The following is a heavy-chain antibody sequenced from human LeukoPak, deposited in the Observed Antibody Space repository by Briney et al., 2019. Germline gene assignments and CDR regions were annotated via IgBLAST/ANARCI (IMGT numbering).Heavy chain of an antibody. J-gene: IGHJ3*02. V-gene: IGHV1-18*01. CDR3: ARDDDYVWRSYRYSDAFDI. Sequence: ASVKVSCKASGYTFTSYGISWVRQAPGQGLEWMGWINAYNDNTNYAQKLQGRVIMTTDTSTSTAYMELRSLRSDETAVYCCARDDDYVWRSYRYSDAFDIWGQGTMVTVSS. CDR1: GYTFTSYG. CDR2: INAYNDNT. D-gene: IGHD3-16*02.